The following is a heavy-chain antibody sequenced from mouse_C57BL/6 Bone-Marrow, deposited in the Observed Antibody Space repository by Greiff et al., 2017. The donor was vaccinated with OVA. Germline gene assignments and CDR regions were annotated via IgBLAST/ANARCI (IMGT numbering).Heavy chain of an antibody. CDR3: AGAYDYYAMDY. CDR1: VFPITPGYY. J-gene: IGHJ4*01. V-gene: IGHV12-3*01. CDR2: ITHSGET. Sequence: VQLPESGPGLVKPSQSLFPTCSITVFPITPGYYWMWIRQSPGRPLEGMGDITHSGETFDNPSLQSPISITRETSKNQFFLQLNSVTTEDTAMYYCAGAYDYYAMDYWGQGTSVTVSS. D-gene: IGHD6-5*01.